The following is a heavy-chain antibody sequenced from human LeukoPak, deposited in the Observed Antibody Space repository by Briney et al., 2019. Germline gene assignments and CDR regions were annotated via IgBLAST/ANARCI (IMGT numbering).Heavy chain of an antibody. V-gene: IGHV3-30*02. CDR3: AKDRGAAAMWGYYYMDV. CDR2: IRYDGGNK. D-gene: IGHD2-2*01. J-gene: IGHJ6*03. CDR1: GFTFSSYG. Sequence: GGSLRLSCAASGFTFSSYGIHWVRQAPGKGLEWVAFIRYDGGNKYYADSVKGRFTISRDNSKNTLDLQMNSLRAEDTAVYYCAKDRGAAAMWGYYYMDVWGKGTTVTVSS.